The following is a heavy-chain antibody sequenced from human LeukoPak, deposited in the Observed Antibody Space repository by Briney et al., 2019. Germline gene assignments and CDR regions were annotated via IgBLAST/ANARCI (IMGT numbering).Heavy chain of an antibody. D-gene: IGHD2-8*01. Sequence: ASVKVSCKVSGYTLTELSMHWVRQAPGKGLEWMGGFDPEDGETIYAQKFQGRVTMTEDTSTDTAYMELSSLRSEDTAVYYCATDSELMVYAKPEESFQHWGQGTLVTVSS. V-gene: IGHV1-24*01. CDR2: FDPEDGET. CDR1: GYTLTELS. J-gene: IGHJ1*01. CDR3: ATDSELMVYAKPEESFQH.